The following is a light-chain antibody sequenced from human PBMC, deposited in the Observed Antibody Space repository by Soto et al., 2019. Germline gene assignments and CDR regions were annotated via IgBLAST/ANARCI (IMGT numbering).Light chain of an antibody. J-gene: IGLJ1*01. Sequence: QSVLTQPASVSGSPGQSITISCTGTSSDVGSYNFVSWYQQYPGKAPKVMIYEVYQRPSGVSNRFSGSKSGSAASLTISGLQVEDEADYYCCSYAGGSTYVFGTGTKLTVL. CDR1: SSDVGSYNF. V-gene: IGLV2-23*02. CDR2: EVY. CDR3: CSYAGGSTYV.